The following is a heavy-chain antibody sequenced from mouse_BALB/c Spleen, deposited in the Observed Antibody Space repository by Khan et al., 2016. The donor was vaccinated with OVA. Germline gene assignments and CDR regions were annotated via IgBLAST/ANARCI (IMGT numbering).Heavy chain of an antibody. J-gene: IGHJ3*01. CDR2: ISTYYGNI. D-gene: IGHD2-3*01. V-gene: IGHV1S137*01. Sequence: QVRLQQSGPEPVRPGASVKISCKGSGYTFADSGMHWVRQSHAKSLEWIGVISTYYGNIKYNQKFEGRATMTVDKSSSTAYMELARMTSEDSAVYFCIRDGISEFAYWGQGTLVTVSA. CDR1: GYTFADSG. CDR3: IRDGISEFAY.